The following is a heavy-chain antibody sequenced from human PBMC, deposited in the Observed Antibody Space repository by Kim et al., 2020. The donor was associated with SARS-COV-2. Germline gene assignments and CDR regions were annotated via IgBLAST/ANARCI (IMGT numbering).Heavy chain of an antibody. V-gene: IGHV3-9*01. D-gene: IGHD2-21*02. CDR3: AKDIHCGGDCYSPYYYYGMDV. J-gene: IGHJ6*02. CDR1: GFTFDDYA. CDR2: ISWNSGSI. Sequence: GGSLRLSCAASGFTFDDYAMHWVRQAPGKGLEWVSGISWNSGSIGYADSVKGRFTISRDNAKNSLYLQMNSLRAEDTALYYCAKDIHCGGDCYSPYYYYGMDVWGQGTTVTVSS.